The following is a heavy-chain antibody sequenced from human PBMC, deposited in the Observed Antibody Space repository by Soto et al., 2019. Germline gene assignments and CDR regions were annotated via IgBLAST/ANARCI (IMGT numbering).Heavy chain of an antibody. D-gene: IGHD4-17*01. Sequence: ASVKVSCKASGYTFTSYGISWVRQAPGQGLEWMGWISAYNGNTNYAQKLQGRVTMTTDTSTSTAYMELRSLRSDDTAVYYCARDRPTTVTTTDNYYYGMDVWGQGTTVTVSS. CDR3: ARDRPTTVTTTDNYYYGMDV. J-gene: IGHJ6*02. CDR1: GYTFTSYG. CDR2: ISAYNGNT. V-gene: IGHV1-18*01.